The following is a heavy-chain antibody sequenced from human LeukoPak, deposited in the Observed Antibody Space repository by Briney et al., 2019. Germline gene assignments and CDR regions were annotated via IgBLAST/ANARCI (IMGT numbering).Heavy chain of an antibody. CDR3: ARGFYYTGMDV. Sequence: SQRLSLTCAISGDSVSSNSAAWDWIRQSPSGGLEWLGRTYYRSKWYNDYAVSLKGRITINPDTSKNQFSLQLNSVTPEDTAVYYCARGFYYTGMDVWGQGTTVTVSS. D-gene: IGHD3-10*01. CDR1: GDSVSSNSAA. CDR2: TYYRSKWYN. J-gene: IGHJ6*02. V-gene: IGHV6-1*01.